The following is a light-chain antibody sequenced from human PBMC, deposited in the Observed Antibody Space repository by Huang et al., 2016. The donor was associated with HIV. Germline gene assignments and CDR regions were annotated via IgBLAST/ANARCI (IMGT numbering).Light chain of an antibody. Sequence: IVLTQSPGTLSLSPGERATLSCRASPSVSSSDLAWYQQKPGQAPRLLIYGASSRATGIPDRFSGSGSGTDFTLTISRLQPEDFAVYYCQQYGSSPRTFGGGTQVEIK. CDR1: PSVSSSD. CDR3: QQYGSSPRT. V-gene: IGKV3-20*01. CDR2: GAS. J-gene: IGKJ4*01.